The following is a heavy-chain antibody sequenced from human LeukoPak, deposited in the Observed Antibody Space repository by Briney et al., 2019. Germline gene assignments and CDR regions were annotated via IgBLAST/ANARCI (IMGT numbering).Heavy chain of an antibody. CDR1: GFTFSSYG. Sequence: GGSLRLSCAASGFTFSSYGMHWVRQAPGKGLEWVALISSDGTNKYYGDSLKGRFTISRDNSKNTLYLQMNTLRAEDTAVYYCARESSSGPFAYYFDYWGQGTLVTVSS. V-gene: IGHV3-30*19. D-gene: IGHD3-22*01. CDR2: ISSDGTNK. CDR3: ARESSSGPFAYYFDY. J-gene: IGHJ4*02.